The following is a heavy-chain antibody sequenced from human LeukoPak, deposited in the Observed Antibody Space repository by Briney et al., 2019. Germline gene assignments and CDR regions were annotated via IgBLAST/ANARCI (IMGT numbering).Heavy chain of an antibody. V-gene: IGHV3-30-3*01. D-gene: IGHD3-3*01. CDR1: GFTFSSYT. CDR2: ISYDGSSK. J-gene: IGHJ4*02. CDR3: AREESGVALDD. Sequence: PGGSLRLSCAASGFTFSSYTMNWVRQAPGKGLEWVAIISYDGSSKYYADSVKGRFTISRDNSKNTLFLQMNSLRAEDMAVYYCAREESGVALDDWGQGTLVTVSS.